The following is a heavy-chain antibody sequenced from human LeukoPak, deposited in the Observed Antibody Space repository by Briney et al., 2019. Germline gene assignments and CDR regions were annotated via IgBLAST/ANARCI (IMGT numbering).Heavy chain of an antibody. CDR1: GFTFSSYG. V-gene: IGHV3-30*18. CDR2: ISYDGSNK. CDR3: AKDEKEGYSYGYGSYYYGMDV. Sequence: PGRSLRLSCAASGFTFSSYGMHWVRQAPGKGLEWVAVISYDGSNKYYADSVKGRFTNSRDNSKNTLYLQINSLRAEDTAVYYCAKDEKEGYSYGYGSYYYGMDVWGKGTTVTVSS. D-gene: IGHD5-18*01. J-gene: IGHJ6*04.